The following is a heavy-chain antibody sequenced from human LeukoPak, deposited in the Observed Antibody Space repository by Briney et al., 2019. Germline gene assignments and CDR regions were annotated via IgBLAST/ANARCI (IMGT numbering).Heavy chain of an antibody. CDR3: AKVGVVVPDY. CDR1: GFTFSSYA. CDR2: ISGSGGST. D-gene: IGHD3-22*01. J-gene: IGHJ4*02. Sequence: GGSLRLSCAASGFTFSSYAMSWVRRAPGKGLEWVSAISGSGGSTYYADSVKGRFTISRDNSKNTLYLQMNSLRAEDTAAYYCAKVGVVVPDYWGQGTLVTVSS. V-gene: IGHV3-23*01.